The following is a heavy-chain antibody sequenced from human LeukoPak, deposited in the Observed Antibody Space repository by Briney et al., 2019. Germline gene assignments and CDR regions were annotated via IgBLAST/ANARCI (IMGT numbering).Heavy chain of an antibody. CDR2: INHSGST. CDR3: ARLLPSSGWSYYFDY. D-gene: IGHD6-19*01. CDR1: GGSISSYY. V-gene: IGHV4-34*01. Sequence: SETLSLTCTVSGGSISSYYWSWIRQPPGKGLEWIGEINHSGSTNYNSSLKSRVTISVDTSKNQFSLKLSSVTAADTAVYYCARLLPSSGWSYYFDYWGQGTLVTVSS. J-gene: IGHJ4*02.